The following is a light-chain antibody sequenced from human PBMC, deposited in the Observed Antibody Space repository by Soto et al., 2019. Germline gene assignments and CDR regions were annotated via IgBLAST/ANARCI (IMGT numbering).Light chain of an antibody. CDR2: DTS. V-gene: IGKV3-15*01. Sequence: EVVVRQSPATVSVSPGEGATLSCRSSQGIGDTLACYQHKPGQTPTLLIYDTSTRATGVPTRFSGSRSGAEFTLTINSLQSEDFAVYYCQPYTNWPLTFGGGAKVDIK. J-gene: IGKJ4*01. CDR1: QGIGDT. CDR3: QPYTNWPLT.